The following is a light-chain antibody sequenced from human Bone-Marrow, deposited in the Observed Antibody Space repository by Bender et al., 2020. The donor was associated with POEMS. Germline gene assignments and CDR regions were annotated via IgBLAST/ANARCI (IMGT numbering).Light chain of an antibody. V-gene: IGLV2-14*03. CDR3: SSYADNNKYVV. CDR2: DYT. J-gene: IGLJ2*01. Sequence: QSALIQPASVSGSPGQSITISCPGTSIAIGLYNYVSCYQQHPDKAPQLIIYDYTNRPSGVSNRFSGSKSGYTASLTISGLQADDEADYYCSSYADNNKYVVFGGGTKLTVL. CDR1: SIAIGLYNY.